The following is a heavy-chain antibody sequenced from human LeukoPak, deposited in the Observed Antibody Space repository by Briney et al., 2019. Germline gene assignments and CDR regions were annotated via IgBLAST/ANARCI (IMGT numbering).Heavy chain of an antibody. J-gene: IGHJ4*02. D-gene: IGHD6-6*01. CDR1: GFTFDDYA. Sequence: QTGGSLRLSCAASGFTFDDYAMHWVRQAPGKGLEWASGISWNSGSIAYADSVKGRFTISRDNAKNSLYLQMNSLRAEDTAFYYCAKATYSTSPGYYFDYWGQGTLVTVSS. CDR3: AKATYSTSPGYYFDY. CDR2: ISWNSGSI. V-gene: IGHV3-9*01.